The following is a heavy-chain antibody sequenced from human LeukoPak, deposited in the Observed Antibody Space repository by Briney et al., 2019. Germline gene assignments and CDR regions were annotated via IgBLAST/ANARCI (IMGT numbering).Heavy chain of an antibody. CDR1: GFTFSNYA. V-gene: IGHV3-23*01. J-gene: IGHJ6*03. Sequence: GGSLRLSCAASGFTFSNYAMSWVRQAPGRGLEWVSGVSGSGGNTDYSDSVKGRFTISRDNSDNTLYLQMNSLRAEDTAVYYCARDGTVTTKLYYYYMDVWGKGTTVTVSS. CDR3: ARDGTVTTKLYYYYMDV. D-gene: IGHD4-17*01. CDR2: VSGSGGNT.